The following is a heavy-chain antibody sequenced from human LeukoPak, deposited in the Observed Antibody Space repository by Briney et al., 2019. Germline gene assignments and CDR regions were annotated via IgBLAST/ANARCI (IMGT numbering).Heavy chain of an antibody. Sequence: PGGSLKFSCAASGFTFSGSAMHWVRQASGKGLEWVGRIRSKANSYATAYAASVRGRFTISRDDSKNTAYLEMNSLKTEDTAVYLCARLDEVAKKFDYWGQGALVTVSS. CDR1: GFTFSGSA. J-gene: IGHJ4*02. CDR3: ARLDEVAKKFDY. CDR2: IRSKANSYAT. V-gene: IGHV3-73*01. D-gene: IGHD2-15*01.